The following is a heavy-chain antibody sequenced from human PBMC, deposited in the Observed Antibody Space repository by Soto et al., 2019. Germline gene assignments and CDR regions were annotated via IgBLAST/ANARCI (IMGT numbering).Heavy chain of an antibody. Sequence: EVQLVESGGGLVQPGRSLRLSCAASGFTFDDYAMHWVRQAPGKGLEWVSGISWNSGSIGYADSVKGRFTISRDNAKNSVYLQMNGLRAEDTGLYYCSKGGSSRTVEYFWHWGQGTLVTVCS. V-gene: IGHV3-9*01. CDR2: ISWNSGSI. CDR1: GFTFDDYA. D-gene: IGHD2-15*01. CDR3: SKGGSSRTVEYFWH. J-gene: IGHJ1*01.